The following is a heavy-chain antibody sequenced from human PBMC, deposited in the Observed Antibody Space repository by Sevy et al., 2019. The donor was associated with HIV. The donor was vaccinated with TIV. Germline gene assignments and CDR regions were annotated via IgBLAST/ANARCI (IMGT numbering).Heavy chain of an antibody. CDR1: GDSLSEIS. CDR2: LNVEDGEA. J-gene: IGHJ4*02. D-gene: IGHD3-16*01. V-gene: IGHV1-24*01. CDR3: VVLWGLDY. Sequence: ASVKVSCKVFGDSLSEISTHWVRQGPGKGLEWMGGLNVEDGEAIYAEKFQDRLTMTEDKSTDTAYMELRSLRFEDTAVYYCVVLWGLDYWGQGTLVTVSS.